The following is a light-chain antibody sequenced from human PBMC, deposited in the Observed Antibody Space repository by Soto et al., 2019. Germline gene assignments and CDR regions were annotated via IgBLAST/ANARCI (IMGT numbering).Light chain of an antibody. CDR1: SSDVGDNNY. Sequence: QSVLTQPASVSGSPGQSITISCTGTSSDVGDNNYVSWYQQHTGKAPKLMIYDVTHRPSGISNRLAGSKSGNTASLTISGLQAEDEADYYCSSYTISSTLYVFGTGTKVTVL. CDR2: DVT. CDR3: SSYTISSTLYV. J-gene: IGLJ1*01. V-gene: IGLV2-14*01.